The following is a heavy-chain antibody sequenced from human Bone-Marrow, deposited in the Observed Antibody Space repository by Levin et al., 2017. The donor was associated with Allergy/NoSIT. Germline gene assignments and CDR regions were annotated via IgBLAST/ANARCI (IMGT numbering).Heavy chain of an antibody. CDR2: ISSSSSYI. CDR3: ARDVYNWNQFYGMDV. J-gene: IGHJ6*02. V-gene: IGHV3-21*01. D-gene: IGHD1-20*01. CDR1: GFTFSSYS. Sequence: GASVKVSCAASGFTFSSYSMNWVRQAPGKGLEWVSSISSSSSYIYYADSVKGRFTISRDNAKNSLYLQMNSLRAEDTAVYYCARDVYNWNQFYGMDVWGQGTTVTVSS.